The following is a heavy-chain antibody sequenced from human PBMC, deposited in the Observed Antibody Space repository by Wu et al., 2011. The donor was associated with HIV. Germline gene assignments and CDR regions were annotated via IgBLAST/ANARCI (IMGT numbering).Heavy chain of an antibody. J-gene: IGHJ4*02. CDR1: GYTFTKYA. CDR3: TRLSYYGDSGYYYFDD. CDR2: IIPLLGTP. D-gene: IGHD3-22*01. V-gene: IGHV1-69*01. Sequence: VQLVQSGAEVKKPGASVKVSCKASGYTFTKYAISWVRQAPGQGLEWMGGIIPLLGTPNCAQKFQNRVTITTDESTNTAYMELSSLRWEDTAIFYCTRLSYYGDSGYYYFDDWGQGTLVTVSS.